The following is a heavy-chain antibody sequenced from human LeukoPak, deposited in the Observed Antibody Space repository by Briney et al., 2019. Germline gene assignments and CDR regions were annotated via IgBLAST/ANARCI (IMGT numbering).Heavy chain of an antibody. V-gene: IGHV3-30-3*01. Sequence: GGSLRLSCAASGFTFSSYAMRWVRQAPGKGLEWVAVISYDGSNKYYADSVKGRFTISRDNSKNTLYLQMNSLRAEDTAAYHCARAAAGYYYYYYGMDVWGQGTTVTVSS. CDR1: GFTFSSYA. D-gene: IGHD6-19*01. CDR3: ARAAAGYYYYYYGMDV. CDR2: ISYDGSNK. J-gene: IGHJ6*02.